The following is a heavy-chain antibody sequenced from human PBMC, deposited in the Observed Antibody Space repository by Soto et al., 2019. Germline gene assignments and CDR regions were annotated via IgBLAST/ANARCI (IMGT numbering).Heavy chain of an antibody. Sequence: SETLSLTCAVSGGSFTSNNWWSWVRQPPGKGLEWIGEIYHSGSTNYNPSLKSRVTISVDKSKNQFSLKLSSVTAADTAVYYCASGYSGYDSYYYGMDVWGQGTTVTVSS. CDR2: IYHSGST. CDR1: GGSFTSNNW. V-gene: IGHV4-4*02. J-gene: IGHJ6*02. D-gene: IGHD5-12*01. CDR3: ASGYSGYDSYYYGMDV.